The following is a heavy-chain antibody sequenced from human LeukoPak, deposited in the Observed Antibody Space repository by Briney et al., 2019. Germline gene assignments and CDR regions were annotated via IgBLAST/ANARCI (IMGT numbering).Heavy chain of an antibody. D-gene: IGHD2-15*01. CDR2: IYYSGST. V-gene: IGHV4-39*01. J-gene: IGHJ4*02. CDR1: GGSISSSSYY. Sequence: PSETLSLTCTVSGGSISSSSYYWGWIRQPPGKGLEWIGSIYYSGSTYYNPSLKSRVTISVDTSKNQFSLKLSSVTAADTAVYYCARQGGGPDYWGQGTLVTVSS. CDR3: ARQGGGPDY.